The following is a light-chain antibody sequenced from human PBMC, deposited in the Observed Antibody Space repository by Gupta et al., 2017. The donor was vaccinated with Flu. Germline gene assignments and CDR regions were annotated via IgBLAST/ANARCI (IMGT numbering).Light chain of an antibody. J-gene: IGKJ1*01. V-gene: IGKV2-28*01. Sequence: DIVMTQSPLSLPVTPGEPASISCRSSQSPLHNNGNNYLDWYLQKPGQSPQLLIYLGSNRASGVPDRFSGSGSGTDFTLKISRVEAEDVGVYYCRQALQTPRTFGQGTKVEIK. CDR2: LGS. CDR1: QSPLHNNGNNY. CDR3: RQALQTPRT.